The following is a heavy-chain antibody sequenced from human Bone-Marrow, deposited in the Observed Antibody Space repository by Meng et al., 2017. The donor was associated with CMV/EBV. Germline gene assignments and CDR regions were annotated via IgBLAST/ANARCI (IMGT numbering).Heavy chain of an antibody. J-gene: IGHJ4*02. CDR2: ISSSSSYI. CDR3: AREGGNSGFDY. CDR1: GFTFSSYS. Sequence: GESLKISCAASGFTFSSYSMNWVRQAPGKGLEWVSSISSSSSYIYYADSVKGRFTISRDNAKNSLYLQMNSLRAEDTAVYYCAREGGNSGFDYWGQGTLVTGSS. V-gene: IGHV3-21*01. D-gene: IGHD4-23*01.